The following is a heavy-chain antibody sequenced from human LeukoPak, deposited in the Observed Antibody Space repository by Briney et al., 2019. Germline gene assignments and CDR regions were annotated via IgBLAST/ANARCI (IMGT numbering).Heavy chain of an antibody. CDR1: GGSISNYF. Sequence: PSETLSLTCTVSGGSISNYFWSWIRQPPGKGLEWIGYIYYTGSTNYNPSLKSRVTISVGTSKNQFSLKLSSVTAADTAVYYCARGLSATAGSFDYWGEGTIVSVSS. CDR3: ARGLSATAGSFDY. CDR2: IYYTGST. V-gene: IGHV4-59*12. J-gene: IGHJ4*02. D-gene: IGHD6-13*01.